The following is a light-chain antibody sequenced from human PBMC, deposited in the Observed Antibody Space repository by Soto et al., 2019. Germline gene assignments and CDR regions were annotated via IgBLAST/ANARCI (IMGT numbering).Light chain of an antibody. V-gene: IGLV1-51*01. CDR3: GTWDSSLNAYV. CDR1: SSNIGSYY. J-gene: IGLJ1*01. CDR2: DNN. Sequence: QSVLTQPPSVSAAPGQKVTISCSGSSSNIGSYYVSWYQHLPGTAPKVLIYDNNKRPSGIPDRFSGSRSGTSATLGITGLQTGDDADYYCGTWDSSLNAYVFGTGTKVTVL.